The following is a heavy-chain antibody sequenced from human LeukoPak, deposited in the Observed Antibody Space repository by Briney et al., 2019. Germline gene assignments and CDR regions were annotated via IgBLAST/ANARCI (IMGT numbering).Heavy chain of an antibody. V-gene: IGHV4-39*07. CDR3: ARADILTGFPINDY. J-gene: IGHJ4*02. D-gene: IGHD3-9*01. CDR1: GGSISSSSYY. CDR2: IYYSGST. Sequence: SETLSLTCTVSGGSISSSSYYWGWIRQPPGKGLEWIGSIYYSGSTYYNPSLKSRVTISVDTSKNQFSLKLTSVTAADTAVYYCARADILTGFPINDYWGQGTLVTVSS.